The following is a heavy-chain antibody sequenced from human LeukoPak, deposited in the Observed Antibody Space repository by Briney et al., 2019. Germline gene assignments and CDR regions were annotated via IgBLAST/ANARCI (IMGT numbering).Heavy chain of an antibody. CDR1: AYTFTSYA. CDR3: ARDERYDSSGYPFDY. CDR2: INPNSGGT. J-gene: IGHJ4*02. D-gene: IGHD3-22*01. Sequence: ASVKVSCKTSAYTFTSYAMNWVRQAPGQGLEWMGWINPNSGGTNYAQKFQGRVTMTRDTSISTAYMELSRLRSDDTAVYYCARDERYDSSGYPFDYWGQGALVTVSS. V-gene: IGHV1-2*02.